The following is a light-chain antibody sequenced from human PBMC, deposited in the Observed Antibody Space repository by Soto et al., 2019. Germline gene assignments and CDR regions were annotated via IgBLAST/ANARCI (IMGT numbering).Light chain of an antibody. V-gene: IGKV3-11*01. Sequence: EIVLTQSPATLSLSPGERATLSCRASQSVSNFLAWYQQIPGQAPSLLIYDASNRATGIPARFSGSGSGAEFTLIISSLQSEDFATYYCQQYKNWPRYTFGQGTKVDIK. CDR1: QSVSNF. J-gene: IGKJ2*01. CDR2: DAS. CDR3: QQYKNWPRYT.